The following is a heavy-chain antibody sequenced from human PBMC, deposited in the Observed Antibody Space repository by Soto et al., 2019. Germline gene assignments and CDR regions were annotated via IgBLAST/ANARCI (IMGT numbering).Heavy chain of an antibody. CDR1: GGSISSYY. Sequence: SETLSLTCTVSGGSISSYYWSWIRQPPGKGLEWIGYIYYSGSTNYNPSLKSRVTISVDTSKNQFSLKLSSVTAADTAVYYCARGPSYGDYGDFDYWGQGTLVTVS. J-gene: IGHJ4*02. D-gene: IGHD4-17*01. V-gene: IGHV4-59*08. CDR2: IYYSGST. CDR3: ARGPSYGDYGDFDY.